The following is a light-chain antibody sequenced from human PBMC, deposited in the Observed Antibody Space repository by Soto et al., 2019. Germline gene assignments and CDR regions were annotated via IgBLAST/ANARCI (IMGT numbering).Light chain of an antibody. J-gene: IGLJ1*01. V-gene: IGLV2-8*01. CDR3: SSYAGSNMGV. Sequence: QSALTQPPSAPGSPGQSVTISCTGTSSDVGGYKFVSWYQQHPGKAPKLIIYEVSQRPSGVPDRFSASKSGDTASLTVSGLRAEDEADYYCSSYAGSNMGVFGSGTKVTVL. CDR2: EVS. CDR1: SSDVGGYKF.